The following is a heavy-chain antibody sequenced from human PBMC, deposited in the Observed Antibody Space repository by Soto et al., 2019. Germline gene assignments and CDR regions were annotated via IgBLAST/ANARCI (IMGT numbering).Heavy chain of an antibody. CDR3: ASGSAGRSGNGTAPSYYYYGMDV. Sequence: SETLSLTCAVYGGSLSGYYWSWIRQPPGKGLEWIGEINHSGSTNYNPSLKSRVTISVDTSKNQFSLKLSSVTAADTAVYYCASGSAGRSGNGTAPSYYYYGMDVWGQGTTVNVSS. J-gene: IGHJ6*02. V-gene: IGHV4-34*01. CDR2: INHSGST. CDR1: GGSLSGYY. D-gene: IGHD3-10*01.